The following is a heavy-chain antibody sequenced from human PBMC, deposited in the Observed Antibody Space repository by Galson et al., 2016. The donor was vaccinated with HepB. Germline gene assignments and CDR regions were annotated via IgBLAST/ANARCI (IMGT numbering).Heavy chain of an antibody. CDR2: INHSGST. CDR3: ARGCYGSGCPGDYKYGLDV. D-gene: IGHD6-19*01. V-gene: IGHV4-34*01. J-gene: IGHJ6*02. Sequence: SETLSLTCAVYGGSFSGFYWSWIRQPPGKGLEWIGEINHSGSTNHNPSLKSRVTISVDMSKKQFSLNLSSVTAADTAVYYCARGCYGSGCPGDYKYGLDVWGQGTTVTVSS. CDR1: GGSFSGFY.